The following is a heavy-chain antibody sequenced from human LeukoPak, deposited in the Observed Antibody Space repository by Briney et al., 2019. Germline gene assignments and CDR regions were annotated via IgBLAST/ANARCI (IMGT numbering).Heavy chain of an antibody. D-gene: IGHD1-7*01. Sequence: GGSLRLSCTASGFTFSSYAINWVRQAPGKGLEWVSIISAGSSATHYADSVRGRFTISRDNSKSTLYLEMNSLRVEDTAVYYCAREGLTGSTNWFDSWGQGTLATVSS. CDR2: ISAGSSAT. CDR1: GFTFSSYA. J-gene: IGHJ5*01. V-gene: IGHV3-23*01. CDR3: AREGLTGSTNWFDS.